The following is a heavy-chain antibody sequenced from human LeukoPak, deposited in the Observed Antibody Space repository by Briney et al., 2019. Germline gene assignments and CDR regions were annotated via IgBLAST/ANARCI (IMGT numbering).Heavy chain of an antibody. Sequence: PSGTLSLTCTVSGGSIRSSHWSWIRQPAGKGLEWIAIIYNSGGTNYNPSLKSRVTISVDTSKNQFSLKLSSVTAADTAVYYCARGSDGHRLRKIVVVPAALGGGMDVWGQGTTVTVSS. J-gene: IGHJ6*02. CDR3: ARGSDGHRLRKIVVVPAALGGGMDV. D-gene: IGHD2-2*01. CDR2: IYNSGGT. CDR1: GGSIRSSH. V-gene: IGHV4-4*07.